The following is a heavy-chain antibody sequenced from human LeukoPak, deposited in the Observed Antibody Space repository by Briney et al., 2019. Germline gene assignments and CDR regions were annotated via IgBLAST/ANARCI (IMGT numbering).Heavy chain of an antibody. CDR2: IHRAGRT. D-gene: IGHD3-9*01. Sequence: SETLSLTCTVSGGSISSSSYCWGWIRQPPGQGLEWIGEIHRAGRTRYNPSLKSRVTISMDYSKNQFSLKLTSVTAADTAIYYCGKTDIYFNPIDYWGPGSLVTVSS. J-gene: IGHJ4*02. V-gene: IGHV4-39*07. CDR1: GGSISSSSYC. CDR3: GKTDIYFNPIDY.